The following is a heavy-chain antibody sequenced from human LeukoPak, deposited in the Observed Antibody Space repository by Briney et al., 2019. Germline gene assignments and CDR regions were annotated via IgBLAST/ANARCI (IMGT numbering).Heavy chain of an antibody. D-gene: IGHD2-21*02. CDR2: IIPIFGTA. CDR3: ARTIVVVTATLEESYYGTDV. V-gene: IGHV1-69*01. CDR1: GGTFSSYA. J-gene: IGHJ6*02. Sequence: SVKVSCKASGGTFSSYAISWVRQAPGQGLEWMGGIIPIFGTANYAQKFQGRVTITADESTSTAYMELSSLRSEDTAVYYCARTIVVVTATLEESYYGTDVWGQGTTVTVSS.